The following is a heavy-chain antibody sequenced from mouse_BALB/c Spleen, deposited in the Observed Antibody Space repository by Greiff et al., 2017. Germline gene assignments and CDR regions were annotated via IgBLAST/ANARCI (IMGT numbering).Heavy chain of an antibody. V-gene: IGHV14-4*02. D-gene: IGHD1-1*01. J-gene: IGHJ3*01. CDR1: GFNIKDYY. Sequence: VQLKESGAELVRSGASVKLSCTASGFNIKDYYMHWVKQRPEQGLEWIGWIDPENGDTEYAPKFQGKATMTADTSSNTAYLQLSSLTSEDTAVYYCNGNYYGSRGGFAYWGQGTLVTVSA. CDR2: IDPENGDT. CDR3: NGNYYGSRGGFAY.